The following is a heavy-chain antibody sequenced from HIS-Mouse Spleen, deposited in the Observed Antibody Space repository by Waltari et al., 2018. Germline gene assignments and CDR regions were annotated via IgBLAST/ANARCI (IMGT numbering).Heavy chain of an antibody. CDR1: GGSISSSSYY. D-gene: IGHD6-13*01. J-gene: IGHJ2*01. V-gene: IGHV4-39*07. CDR2: IYYRWST. Sequence: QLQLQESGPGLVKPSETLSLTCTVSGGSISSSSYYWGWIRQPPGKGLEGIGRIYYRWSTDYNPALKSRVTISVDTSKNQFSLKLSSVTAADTAVYYCAREIPYSSSWYDWYFDLWGRGTLVTVSS. CDR3: AREIPYSSSWYDWYFDL.